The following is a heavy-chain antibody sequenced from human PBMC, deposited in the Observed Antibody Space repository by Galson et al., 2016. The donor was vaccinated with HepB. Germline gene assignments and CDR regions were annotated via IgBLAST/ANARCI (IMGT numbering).Heavy chain of an antibody. CDR1: GGSISSGGYY. D-gene: IGHD3-3*01. J-gene: IGHJ5*02. CDR3: AGGCNFWRGYHNSNWFDP. Sequence: TLSLTCTVSGGSISSGGYYWSWIRQHPGKGLEWIGYIYNSGTTYYNPSLKSRVTISIDTSKNQFSLKLSSVTAADTAIYYCAGGCNFWRGYHNSNWFDPWGQGTLVTVSS. V-gene: IGHV4-31*03. CDR2: IYNSGTT.